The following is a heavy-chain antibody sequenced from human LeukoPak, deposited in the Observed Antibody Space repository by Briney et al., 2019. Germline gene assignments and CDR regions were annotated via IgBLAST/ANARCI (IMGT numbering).Heavy chain of an antibody. CDR1: GGSISSTSYY. CDR3: AREEGRYYDTSGLFDY. J-gene: IGHJ4*02. CDR2: FSYSGST. V-gene: IGHV4-39*07. Sequence: SETLSLTCTVSGGSISSTSYYCGWIRQPPGKGLEWIGSFSYSGSTYYNPSLKSRVTISIDTSKNQFSLKLSSATAADTAVFYCAREEGRYYDTSGLFDYWGQGTLVTVSS. D-gene: IGHD3-22*01.